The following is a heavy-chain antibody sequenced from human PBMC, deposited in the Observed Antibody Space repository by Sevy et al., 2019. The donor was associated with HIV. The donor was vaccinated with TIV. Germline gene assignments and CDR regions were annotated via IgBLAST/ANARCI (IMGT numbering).Heavy chain of an antibody. V-gene: IGHV3-7*03. CDR2: IKQDGSEK. CDR3: AREGLDIVATISGFDY. CDR1: GFTFSSYW. Sequence: GSLRLSCAASGFTFSSYWMSWVRQAPGKGLEWEANIKQDGSEKYDVDSVKGRFTISRDNAKNSLYLQMNSLRAEDTAVYGSAREGLDIVATISGFDYWGQGTLVTVSS. D-gene: IGHD5-12*01. J-gene: IGHJ4*02.